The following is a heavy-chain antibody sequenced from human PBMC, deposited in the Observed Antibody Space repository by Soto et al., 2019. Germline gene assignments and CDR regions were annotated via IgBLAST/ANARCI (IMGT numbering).Heavy chain of an antibody. CDR3: ARSIVVVTALDY. CDR1: GYTFTSYG. D-gene: IGHD2-21*02. Sequence: ASVKVSCKASGYTFTSYGISWVRQAPGQRLEWMGWISAGNGNTNYAQKLQGRVTMTTDTSASTAYMELSSLRSEDTAVYYCARSIVVVTALDYWGQGTLVTVSS. J-gene: IGHJ4*02. V-gene: IGHV1-18*01. CDR2: ISAGNGNT.